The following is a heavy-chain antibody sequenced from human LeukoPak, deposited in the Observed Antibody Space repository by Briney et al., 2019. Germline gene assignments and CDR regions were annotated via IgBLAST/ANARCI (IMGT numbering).Heavy chain of an antibody. CDR1: GFTVSSNY. V-gene: IGHV3-53*05. Sequence: GGSLRLSCAASGFTVSSNYMSWVRQAPGEGLEWVSVIYSGGSTYYADSVKGRFTISRDNAKNSLYLQMNSLRAEDTALYYCAKDISIVGATLGHAFDIWGQGTMVTVSS. J-gene: IGHJ3*02. CDR2: IYSGGST. CDR3: AKDISIVGATLGHAFDI. D-gene: IGHD1-26*01.